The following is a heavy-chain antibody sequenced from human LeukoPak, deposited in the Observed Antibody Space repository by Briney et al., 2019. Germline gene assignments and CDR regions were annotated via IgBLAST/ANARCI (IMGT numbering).Heavy chain of an antibody. CDR2: INPNSGGT. CDR3: ARLIREYSSSFDY. Sequence: ASVKVSCKASGYTFTGYYMHWVRQAPGQGLERMGWINPNSGGTNYAQKFQGRVTMTRDTSISTAYMELSRLRSDDTAVYYCARLIREYSSSFDYWGQGTLATVSS. CDR1: GYTFTGYY. D-gene: IGHD6-6*01. V-gene: IGHV1-2*02. J-gene: IGHJ4*02.